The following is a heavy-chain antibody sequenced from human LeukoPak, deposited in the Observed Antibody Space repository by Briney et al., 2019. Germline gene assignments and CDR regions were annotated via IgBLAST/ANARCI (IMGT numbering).Heavy chain of an antibody. V-gene: IGHV3-21*01. Sequence: GSLRLSCAASGFTFSSYSMNWVRQAPGKGLEWVSSISSSSSYIYYADSVKGRFTISRDNAKNSLYLQMNSLRAEDTAVYYCARDLDVLRYFDWFDAFDIWGQGTMVTVSS. J-gene: IGHJ3*02. CDR2: ISSSSSYI. D-gene: IGHD3-9*01. CDR1: GFTFSSYS. CDR3: ARDLDVLRYFDWFDAFDI.